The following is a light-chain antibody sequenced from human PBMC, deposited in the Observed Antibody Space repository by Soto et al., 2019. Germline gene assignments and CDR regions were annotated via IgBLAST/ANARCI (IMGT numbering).Light chain of an antibody. J-gene: IGLJ2*01. V-gene: IGLV2-14*01. Sequence: QSVLTQPASVSGSPGQSITISCTGTSSDVGDYKYVSWYQQHPGKAPKLMIYEVSNWPSGVSNRFSGSKSGSTASLIISGLQAEDEADYYCSSYTSSSTLVFGGGTKVTVL. CDR2: EVS. CDR1: SSDVGDYKY. CDR3: SSYTSSSTLV.